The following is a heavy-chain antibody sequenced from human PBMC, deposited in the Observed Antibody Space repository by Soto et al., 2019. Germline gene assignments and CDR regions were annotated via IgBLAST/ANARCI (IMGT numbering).Heavy chain of an antibody. Sequence: ASVKVSCKASGYTFTSYDINWVRQATGQGLEWMGWMNPNSGNTGYAQKFQGRVTMTRNTSISTAYMELSSLRSEDTAVYYCACHMLGVAGDYYYYGMDVWGQGTTVTVSS. CDR1: GYTFTSYD. D-gene: IGHD6-19*01. J-gene: IGHJ6*02. CDR3: ACHMLGVAGDYYYYGMDV. V-gene: IGHV1-8*01. CDR2: MNPNSGNT.